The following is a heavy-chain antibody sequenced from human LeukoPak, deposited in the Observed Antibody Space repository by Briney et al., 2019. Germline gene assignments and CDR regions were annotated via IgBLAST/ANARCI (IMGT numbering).Heavy chain of an antibody. Sequence: SETLSLTCAVSGGSISSSNWWSWVRQPPGKGLEWIGEIYHSGSTNYNPSLKSRVTISVDKSKNQFSLKLSSVTAADTAVYYCARDRLAYCGGDCGNLDYWGQGTLVTVSS. J-gene: IGHJ4*02. CDR2: IYHSGST. CDR3: ARDRLAYCGGDCGNLDY. V-gene: IGHV4-4*02. D-gene: IGHD2-21*01. CDR1: GGSISSSNW.